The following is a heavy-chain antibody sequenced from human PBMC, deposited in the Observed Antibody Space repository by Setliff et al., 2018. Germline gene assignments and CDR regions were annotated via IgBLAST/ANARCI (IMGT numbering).Heavy chain of an antibody. CDR1: VYSFTDYY. J-gene: IGHJ4*02. CDR2: IKPTSGGT. CDR3: ARLFQGYDYYQKFDS. Sequence: GASVKVSCKTSVYSFTDYYIQWVRQAPGQGLEWMGGIKPTSGGTKYSPKFQGRAAMTRETSVTTAFLELSGLTYDDTAVYYCARLFQGYDYYQKFDSWGQGALVTVSS. V-gene: IGHV1-2*02. D-gene: IGHD3-16*01.